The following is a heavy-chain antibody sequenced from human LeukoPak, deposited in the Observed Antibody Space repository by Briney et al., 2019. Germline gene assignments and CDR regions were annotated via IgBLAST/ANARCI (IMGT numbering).Heavy chain of an antibody. J-gene: IGHJ5*02. CDR1: GGSISSSSYY. Sequence: SETLCLTCTVSGGSISSSSYYWGWIRQPPGKGLEWIGSSYYSGSTYYNPSLKSRVTISVDTSKNQFFLKLSSVTAADTAVYYCARGSRRGRFDPWGQGTLVTVSS. CDR2: SYYSGST. V-gene: IGHV4-39*01. CDR3: ARGSRRGRFDP.